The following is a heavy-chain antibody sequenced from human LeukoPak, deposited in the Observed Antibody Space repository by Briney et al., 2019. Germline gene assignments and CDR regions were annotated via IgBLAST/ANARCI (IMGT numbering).Heavy chain of an antibody. CDR2: INSDGSST. J-gene: IGHJ6*02. CDR3: AREARYCSGGSCYYYGMDV. CDR1: GFTFSSYW. D-gene: IGHD2-15*01. Sequence: GGSLRLSCAASGFTFSSYWMHWVRQAPGKGLVWVSRINSDGSSTSYADSVKGRFTFSSDNAKNTLYLQMNSLRAEDTAVYYCAREARYCSGGSCYYYGMDVWGQGTTVTVSS. V-gene: IGHV3-74*01.